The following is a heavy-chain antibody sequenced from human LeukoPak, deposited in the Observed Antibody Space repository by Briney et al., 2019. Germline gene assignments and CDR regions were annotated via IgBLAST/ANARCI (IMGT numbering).Heavy chain of an antibody. CDR3: AREYSYGYGSHFDY. CDR2: ISSSGSTI. D-gene: IGHD5-18*01. V-gene: IGHV3-11*01. CDR1: GFTFSDYY. Sequence: AGGSLRLSCAASGFTFSDYYMSWIRQAPGKGLEWVSYISSSGSTIYYADSVKGRSTISRDNAKNSLYLQMNSLRAEDTAVYYCAREYSYGYGSHFDYWGQGTLVTVSS. J-gene: IGHJ4*02.